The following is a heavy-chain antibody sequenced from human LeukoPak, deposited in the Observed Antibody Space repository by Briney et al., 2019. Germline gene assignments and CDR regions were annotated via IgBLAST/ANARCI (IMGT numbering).Heavy chain of an antibody. V-gene: IGHV3-21*01. J-gene: IGHJ4*02. D-gene: IGHD2-21*02. Sequence: GGSLRLSCAASGFTFSSYSMNWVRQAPGKGLEWVSSISSGSSYIYYADSLKGRFTISRDNAKNSLYLQMNSLRADDTAVYYCARDCGGDCYSHYFDYWGQGTLVTVSS. CDR3: ARDCGGDCYSHYFDY. CDR2: ISSGSSYI. CDR1: GFTFSSYS.